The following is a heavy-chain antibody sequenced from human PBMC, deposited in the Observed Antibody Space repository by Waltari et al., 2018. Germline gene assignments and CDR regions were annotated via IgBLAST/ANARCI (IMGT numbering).Heavy chain of an antibody. CDR1: GGSISSGGYY. J-gene: IGHJ4*02. CDR3: ARGVKGIAARPFDY. Sequence: QLQLQESGPGLVKPSQTLSLTCTVPGGSISSGGYYWSWIRQHPGKGLEWIGYIYYSGSTYYNPSLKSRVTISVDTSKNQFSLKLSSVTAADTAVYYCARGVKGIAARPFDYWGQGTLVTVSS. CDR2: IYYSGST. V-gene: IGHV4-31*03. D-gene: IGHD6-6*01.